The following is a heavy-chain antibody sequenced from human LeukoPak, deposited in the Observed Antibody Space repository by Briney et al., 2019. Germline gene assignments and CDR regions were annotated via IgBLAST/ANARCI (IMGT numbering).Heavy chain of an antibody. V-gene: IGHV3-48*03. Sequence: GGSLRLSCAASGFGFGQYEMNWVRQAPGKGLEWIAYISVRAGTIYYGDSAEGRFTISRDDAKYSLYLQMNGLRVEDTAIYYCAKDFPHYYEVPHGMDVWGQGTTVTV. J-gene: IGHJ6*02. CDR2: ISVRAGTI. CDR3: AKDFPHYYEVPHGMDV. D-gene: IGHD3-22*01. CDR1: GFGFGQYE.